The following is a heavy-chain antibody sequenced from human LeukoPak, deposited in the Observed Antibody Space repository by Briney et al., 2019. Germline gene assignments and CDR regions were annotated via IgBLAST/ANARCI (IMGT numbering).Heavy chain of an antibody. Sequence: PGGSLRLSCAASGFTFSSYAMSWVRQAPGKGLEWVSGISGSGSSTYYTDSVKGRFTISRDNSKNTLYLQMNSLRAEDTAVYYCAKAGRSYYDSSGLQDYWGQGTLVTVSS. CDR3: AKAGRSYYDSSGLQDY. CDR2: ISGSGSST. CDR1: GFTFSSYA. V-gene: IGHV3-23*01. J-gene: IGHJ4*02. D-gene: IGHD3-22*01.